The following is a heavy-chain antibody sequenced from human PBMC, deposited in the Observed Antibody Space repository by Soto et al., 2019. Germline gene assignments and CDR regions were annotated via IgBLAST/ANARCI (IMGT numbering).Heavy chain of an antibody. CDR2: IVVGSGNT. CDR3: ARDRAYYYYMDV. J-gene: IGHJ6*03. V-gene: IGHV1-58*02. Sequence: SVKVSCKASGFTFTNSAIQWVRQARGQRLEWIGWIVVGSGNTNYAQKFQDRLTMTTDTSTSTAYMELRSLRSDDTAVYYCARDRAYYYYMDVWGKGTTVTVSS. CDR1: GFTFTNSA.